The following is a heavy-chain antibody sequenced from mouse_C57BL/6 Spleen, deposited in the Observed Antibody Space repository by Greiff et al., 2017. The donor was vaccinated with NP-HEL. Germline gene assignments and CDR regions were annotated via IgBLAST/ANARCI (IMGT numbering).Heavy chain of an antibody. CDR3: ARLGDYDPFAY. J-gene: IGHJ3*01. CDR2: ISSGGSYT. V-gene: IGHV5-6*01. CDR1: GFTFSSYG. D-gene: IGHD2-4*01. Sequence: EVQLVESGGDLVKPGGSLKLSCAASGFTFSSYGMSWVRQTPDKRLEWVATISSGGSYTYYPDSVKGRFTISRDNAKNTLYLQMSSLKSEDTAMYYCARLGDYDPFAYWGQGTLVTVSA.